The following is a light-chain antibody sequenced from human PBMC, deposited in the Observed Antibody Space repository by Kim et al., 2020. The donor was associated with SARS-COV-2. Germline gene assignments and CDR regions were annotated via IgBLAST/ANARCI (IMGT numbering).Light chain of an antibody. Sequence: SSELTHDPAVSVALGQTVRITCQGDSLRNYYPSWYQQKPGQAPILVIYAKNNRPSGIPDRFSGSRSGNTASLTITGAQAEDEADYYCNSRDTSGNHQRVFDGGTQLTVL. CDR2: AKN. CDR1: SLRNYY. CDR3: NSRDTSGNHQRV. J-gene: IGLJ2*01. V-gene: IGLV3-19*01.